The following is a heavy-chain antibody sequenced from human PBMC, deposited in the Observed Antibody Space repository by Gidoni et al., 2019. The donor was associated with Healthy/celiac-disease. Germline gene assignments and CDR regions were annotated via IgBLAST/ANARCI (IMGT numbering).Heavy chain of an antibody. V-gene: IGHV3-9*01. CDR3: AKDIPVSLAKILIHPP. Sequence: EVPLVESGEGLVQPGRSLRLSCAASGFTFDDYAMHWVRQAPGKGREWVSGIRVNSGLIGYADSVKGRFTISRDNAKNYLYLQMNSLRAEDTALYYCAKDIPVSLAKILIHPPWGQGTLVTVSS. J-gene: IGHJ5*02. CDR2: IRVNSGLI. CDR1: GFTFDDYA.